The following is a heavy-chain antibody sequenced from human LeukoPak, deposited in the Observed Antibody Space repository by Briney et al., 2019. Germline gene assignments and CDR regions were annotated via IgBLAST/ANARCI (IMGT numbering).Heavy chain of an antibody. CDR2: IYYSGST. D-gene: IGHD3-22*01. Sequence: SETLSLTCTVSGGSISSYYWSWIRQPPGKGLEWIGYIYYSGSTNYNPSLKSRVTISADTSKNQFSLKLSSVTAADTAVYYCASSFDRGPYYFDYWGQGTLVTVSS. V-gene: IGHV4-59*01. J-gene: IGHJ4*02. CDR1: GGSISSYY. CDR3: ASSFDRGPYYFDY.